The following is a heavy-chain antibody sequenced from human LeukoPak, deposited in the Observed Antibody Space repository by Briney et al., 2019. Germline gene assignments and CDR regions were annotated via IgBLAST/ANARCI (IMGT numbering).Heavy chain of an antibody. V-gene: IGHV4-34*01. CDR2: INHSGST. J-gene: IGHJ5*02. CDR3: AKRGGCSSTRCSRNWFDP. CDR1: GGSFSGYY. D-gene: IGHD2-2*01. Sequence: SSETLCLTCAVYGGSFSGYYWSWIRQPPGKGLEWIGEINHSGSTNYNPSLKSRVTISVDTSKNQFSLKLSSVTAADTAVYYCAKRGGCSSTRCSRNWFDPWGQGTLVTVSS.